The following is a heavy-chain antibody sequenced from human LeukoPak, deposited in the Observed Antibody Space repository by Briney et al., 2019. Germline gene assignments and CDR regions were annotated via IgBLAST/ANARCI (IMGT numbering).Heavy chain of an antibody. CDR3: ARHTPHNYYGSGSYYPYYFDY. V-gene: IGHV4-61*08. D-gene: IGHD3-10*01. Sequence: SETLSLTCTVSGGSISSGGYYWSWIRQHPGKGLEWIGYIYYSGSTNYNPSLKSRVTISVDTSKNQFSLKLSSVTAADTAVYYCARHTPHNYYGSGSYYPYYFDYWGQGTLVTVSS. CDR2: IYYSGST. J-gene: IGHJ4*02. CDR1: GGSISSGGYY.